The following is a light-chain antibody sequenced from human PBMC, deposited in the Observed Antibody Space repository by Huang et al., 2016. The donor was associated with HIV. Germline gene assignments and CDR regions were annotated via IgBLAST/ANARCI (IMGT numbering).Light chain of an antibody. J-gene: IGKJ4*01. V-gene: IGKV3-15*01. CDR2: DAS. CDR3: QQYNDWPLT. CDR1: QSVSNY. Sequence: EIVMTQSPATLSVSPGERATLSCRASQSVSNYLAWYQQKPGQAPRLLIYDASTGATGIRARFSGSGSGTEFTLTISSLQSEDSAVYYCQQYNDWPLTFGGGTKVEIK.